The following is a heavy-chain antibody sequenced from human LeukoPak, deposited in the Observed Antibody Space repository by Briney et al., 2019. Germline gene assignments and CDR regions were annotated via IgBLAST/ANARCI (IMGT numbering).Heavy chain of an antibody. Sequence: GRSLRLSCTGSGFTFGDYAMSWVRQAPGKGLEWVGCIRSKAYGGTTEYAASVKGRFTISRDDSKSIAYLKMNSLKPEHTAVYYCTRSTPYYYDSSGYYQNFVYWGQGTLVTVSS. D-gene: IGHD3-22*01. CDR1: GFTFGDYA. J-gene: IGHJ4*02. CDR2: IRSKAYGGTT. V-gene: IGHV3-49*04. CDR3: TRSTPYYYDSSGYYQNFVY.